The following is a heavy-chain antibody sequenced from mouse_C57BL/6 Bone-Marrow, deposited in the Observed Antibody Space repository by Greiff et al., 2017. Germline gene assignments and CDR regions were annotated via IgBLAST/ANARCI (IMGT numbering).Heavy chain of an antibody. CDR2: IHPSDSAT. J-gene: IGHJ4*01. D-gene: IGHD1-1*01. V-gene: IGHV1-74*01. CDR3: AILNYYGSRPHAMDY. CDR1: GYTFTSYW. Sequence: QVQLQQSGAELVKPGASVKVSCKASGYTFTSYWMHWVKQRPGQGLEWIGRIHPSDSATNYNQKFKGKATLTVDKSSSTAYMQLSSLTSEDSAVDYCAILNYYGSRPHAMDYWGQGTSVTVSA.